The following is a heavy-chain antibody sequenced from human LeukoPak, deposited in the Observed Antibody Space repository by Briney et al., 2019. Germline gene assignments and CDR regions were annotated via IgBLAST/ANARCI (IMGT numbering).Heavy chain of an antibody. CDR1: GFTFSSYN. V-gene: IGHV3-21*01. D-gene: IGHD6-19*01. Sequence: PGGSLRLSCAASGFTFSSYNINWVRQAPGKGLEWVSSISSSSSYIYYADSVEGRFTISRDNAKNSLYLQMNSLRAEDTAVYYCARSSGWYGWGQGTLVTVSS. CDR3: ARSSGWYG. J-gene: IGHJ4*02. CDR2: ISSSSSYI.